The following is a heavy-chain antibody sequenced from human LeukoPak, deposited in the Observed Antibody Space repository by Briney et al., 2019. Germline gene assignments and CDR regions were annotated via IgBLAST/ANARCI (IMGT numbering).Heavy chain of an antibody. J-gene: IGHJ5*02. Sequence: PGGSLRLSCTASGFTFGDYAMSWVRQAPGKGLEWVGFIRSKAYGGTTEYAASVKGRFTISRDDSKSIAYLQMNSLRAEDTAVYYCAKRAKARSSGPPWFDPWGQGTLVTVSS. CDR1: GFTFGDYA. D-gene: IGHD6-6*01. CDR3: AKRAKARSSGPPWFDP. CDR2: IRSKAYGGTT. V-gene: IGHV3-49*04.